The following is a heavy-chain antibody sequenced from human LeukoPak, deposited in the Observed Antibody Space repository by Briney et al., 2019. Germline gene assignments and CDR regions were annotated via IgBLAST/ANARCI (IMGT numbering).Heavy chain of an antibody. J-gene: IGHJ4*02. Sequence: GGSLRLLCALSVYRSSVYRITGVRQAPGKGLECVGNIKFDGSEIYYLDSVRGRFSISRDNAKNSLYLQMTSLRVEDTAVSYSTRDFNHEISGWGQGTLVTVSS. CDR3: TRDFNHEISG. D-gene: IGHD3-22*01. CDR1: VYRSSVYR. V-gene: IGHV3-7*01. CDR2: IKFDGSEI.